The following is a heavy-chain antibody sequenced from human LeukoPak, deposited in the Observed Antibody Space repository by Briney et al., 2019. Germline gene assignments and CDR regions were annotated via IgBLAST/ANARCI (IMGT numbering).Heavy chain of an antibody. CDR1: GYTFTSYG. V-gene: IGHV1-18*01. J-gene: IGHJ4*02. CDR3: ARDGTYYDILTGYYPTPDFDY. D-gene: IGHD3-9*01. CDR2: ISAYNGNT. Sequence: GASVKVSCKASGYTFTSYGISWVRQAPGHGLEWMGWISAYNGNTNYAQKLQGRVTMTTDTSTSTAYMELRSLRSDDTAVYYCARDGTYYDILTGYYPTPDFDYWGQGTLVTVSS.